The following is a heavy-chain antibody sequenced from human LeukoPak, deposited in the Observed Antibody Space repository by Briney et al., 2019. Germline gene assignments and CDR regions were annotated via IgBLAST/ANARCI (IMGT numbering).Heavy chain of an antibody. Sequence: GGSLRLSCAASGFTFSNAWISWVRQAPGKGLEWVGRIKSKTDGGTTDYAAPVKGRFTISRDDSKNTLYLQMNSLKTEDTAVYYCTTGLLAHYYYGMDVWGKGTTVTVSS. D-gene: IGHD2-21*02. CDR3: TTGLLAHYYYGMDV. J-gene: IGHJ6*04. CDR1: GFTFSNAW. CDR2: IKSKTDGGTT. V-gene: IGHV3-15*01.